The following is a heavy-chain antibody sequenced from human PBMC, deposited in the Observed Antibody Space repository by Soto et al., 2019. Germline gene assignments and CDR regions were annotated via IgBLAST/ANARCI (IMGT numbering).Heavy chain of an antibody. J-gene: IGHJ4*02. Sequence: GGSLRLSCAASGFTFSSAWMSWVRQAPGKGLEWVGRIKSKTDGGTTDYAAPVEGRFTISRDDSKNTLYLQMNSLKTEDTAVYYCTTAGTARWTFGGVIGDYWGQGTLVTVSS. V-gene: IGHV3-15*01. CDR2: IKSKTDGGTT. CDR3: TTAGTARWTFGGVIGDY. CDR1: GFTFSSAW. D-gene: IGHD3-16*02.